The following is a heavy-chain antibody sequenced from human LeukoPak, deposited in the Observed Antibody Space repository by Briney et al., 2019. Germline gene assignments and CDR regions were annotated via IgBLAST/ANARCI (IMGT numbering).Heavy chain of an antibody. CDR2: IKSKSDGATT. Sequence: GGSLRLSCAASGFTFTNAWMSWVRQAPGKGLEWVGRIKSKSDGATTDYAAPVNGRFTISRDDSKDTVDLQMNSLKIEDTAVYYCTTEGDQPLGEGYWGHGALVTVSS. CDR1: GFTFTNAW. CDR3: TTEGDQPLGEGY. J-gene: IGHJ4*01. D-gene: IGHD3-16*01. V-gene: IGHV3-15*01.